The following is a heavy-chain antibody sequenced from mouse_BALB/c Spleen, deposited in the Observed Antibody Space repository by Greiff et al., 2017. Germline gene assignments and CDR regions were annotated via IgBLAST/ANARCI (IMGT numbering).Heavy chain of an antibody. V-gene: IGHV2-9*02. Sequence: VKVVESGPGLVAPSQSLSITCTVSGFSLTSYGVHWVRQPPGKGLEWLGVIWAGGSTNYNSALMSRLSISKDNSKSQVFLKMNSLQTDDTAMYYCARENGNSWFAYWGQGTLVTVSA. CDR1: GFSLTSYG. D-gene: IGHD2-1*01. CDR2: IWAGGST. J-gene: IGHJ3*01. CDR3: ARENGNSWFAY.